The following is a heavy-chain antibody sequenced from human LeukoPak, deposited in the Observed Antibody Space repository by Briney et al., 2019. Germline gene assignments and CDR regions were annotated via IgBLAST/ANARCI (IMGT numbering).Heavy chain of an antibody. Sequence: SETLSLTCTVSGGSISRYYWSWFRQPPGKGLEWIGYMSSSGSTNYNPSLKSRVTISVDTSKNQFSLKLSSVTAADTAVYYCARLGPYGDDTYYMDVWGKGTTVTVSS. CDR2: MSSSGST. CDR3: ARLGPYGDDTYYMDV. J-gene: IGHJ6*03. V-gene: IGHV4-4*09. D-gene: IGHD4-17*01. CDR1: GGSISRYY.